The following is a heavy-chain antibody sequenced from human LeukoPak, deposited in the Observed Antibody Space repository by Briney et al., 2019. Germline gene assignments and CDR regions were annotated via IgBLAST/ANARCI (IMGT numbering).Heavy chain of an antibody. CDR2: ISNGGGGTT. Sequence: GGSLRLSCAGSGFSIRPYGMNWVRQAPGKGLEWVCFISNGGGGTTQYAGSVRGRFTISRDDDRNSLFLQINSLRAEDTAVYYCALDIWPPPGRHFDLWGRGTLVTVSS. D-gene: IGHD3-10*01. CDR1: GFSIRPYG. CDR3: ALDIWPPPGRHFDL. J-gene: IGHJ2*01. V-gene: IGHV3-48*03.